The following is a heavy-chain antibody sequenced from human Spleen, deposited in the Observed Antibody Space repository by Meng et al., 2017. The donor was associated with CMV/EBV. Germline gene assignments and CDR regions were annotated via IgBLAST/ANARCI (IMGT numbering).Heavy chain of an antibody. Sequence: TFSSYAMSWVGQAPGKGLEWGSASSGSGGSTSYADSVKGRCTISRDNSKNTLYLQMNSLRVEDTAVYYCAKAPKFYYDSSGYWATYWGQGTLVTVSS. D-gene: IGHD3-22*01. CDR3: AKAPKFYYDSSGYWATY. CDR2: SSGSGGST. CDR1: TFSSYA. V-gene: IGHV3-23*01. J-gene: IGHJ4*02.